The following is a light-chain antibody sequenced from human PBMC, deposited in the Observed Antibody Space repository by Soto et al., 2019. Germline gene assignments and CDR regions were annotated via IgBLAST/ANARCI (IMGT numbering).Light chain of an antibody. CDR3: QQYYVLPYA. V-gene: IGKV4-1*01. CDR1: QTVLYSPNNKNC. J-gene: IGKJ2*01. Sequence: DIVMTQSPDSLAVSLGERATINCKSSQTVLYSPNNKNCIAWYQQKPGQPPKLLVYWASAREPGVPDRFSGSGSGTDFTLTLSSLRAEDVAVYYCQQYYVLPYAFGQGTQLEIK. CDR2: WAS.